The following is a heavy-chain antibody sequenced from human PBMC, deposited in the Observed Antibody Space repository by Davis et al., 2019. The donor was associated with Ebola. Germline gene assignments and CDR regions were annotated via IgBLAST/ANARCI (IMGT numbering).Heavy chain of an antibody. V-gene: IGHV3-7*01. D-gene: IGHD3-16*01. Sequence: GESLKISCAASGFTFSNYWMTWVRQSPGKGLQWVGHIREDGATTRSVESVKGRFAISRDNAKNSLFLQMNSLTAEDTALYFCVRDLGYHVFDIWGRGTMVTVSS. J-gene: IGHJ3*02. CDR2: IREDGATT. CDR1: GFTFSNYW. CDR3: VRDLGYHVFDI.